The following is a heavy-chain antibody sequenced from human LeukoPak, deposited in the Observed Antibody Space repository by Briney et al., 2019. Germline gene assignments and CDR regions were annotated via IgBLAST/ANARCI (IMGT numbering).Heavy chain of an antibody. CDR2: IYPGDSDT. CDR1: GYSLTSYW. Sequence: GESLKISCKGSGYSLTSYWIGWVRQMPGKGLEWMGIIYPGDSDTRYSPSFQGQVTISADKSISTAYLQWSSLKASDTAMYYCASRHLGYCSSTSCYGGAFDIWGQGTMVTVSS. CDR3: ASRHLGYCSSTSCYGGAFDI. J-gene: IGHJ3*02. V-gene: IGHV5-51*01. D-gene: IGHD2-2*01.